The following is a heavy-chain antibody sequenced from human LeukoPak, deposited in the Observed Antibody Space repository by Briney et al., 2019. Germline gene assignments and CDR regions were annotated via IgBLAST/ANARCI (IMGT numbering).Heavy chain of an antibody. D-gene: IGHD3-3*01. CDR3: ARGATNFWSGYYGSRNWFDP. J-gene: IGHJ5*02. CDR1: GGSISSYY. Sequence: SETLSLTCTVSGGSISSYYWSWIRQPPGKGLEWIGEINHSGSTNYNPSLKSRVTISVDTSKNQFSLKLSSVTAADTAVYYCARGATNFWSGYYGSRNWFDPWGQGTLVTVSS. CDR2: INHSGST. V-gene: IGHV4-34*01.